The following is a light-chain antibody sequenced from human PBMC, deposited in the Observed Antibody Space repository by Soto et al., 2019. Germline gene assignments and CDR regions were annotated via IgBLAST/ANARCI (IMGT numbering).Light chain of an antibody. CDR1: QSVSSIY. CDR3: QQYGSSRWT. Sequence: EIVLTQSPGTLSLSPGERATLSCRASQSVSSIYLAWYQQKPGQAPRLLIYGASSRATGIPDRFSGSGSGTDFTLTISRLEPEDCAVYYCQQYGSSRWTFGQGTKVEF. V-gene: IGKV3-20*01. J-gene: IGKJ1*01. CDR2: GAS.